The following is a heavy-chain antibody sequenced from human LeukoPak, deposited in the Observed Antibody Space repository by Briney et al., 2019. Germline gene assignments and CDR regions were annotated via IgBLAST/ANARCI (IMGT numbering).Heavy chain of an antibody. CDR2: TYYRSKWYN. V-gene: IGHV6-1*01. D-gene: IGHD1-26*01. J-gene: IGHJ6*02. CDR1: GDSVSSNSAA. Sequence: SQTLSLTCALSGDSVSSNSAAWNWIRQSPSRGLEWLGRTYYRSKWYNDYAVSVKSRITINPDTSENQFSLQLNSVTPEDTAVYYCARERFSGSYAGPYYYYGMDVWGQGTTVTVSS. CDR3: ARERFSGSYAGPYYYYGMDV.